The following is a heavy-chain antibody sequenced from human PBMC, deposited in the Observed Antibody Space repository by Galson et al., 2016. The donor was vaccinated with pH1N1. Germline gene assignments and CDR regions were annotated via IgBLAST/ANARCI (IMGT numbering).Heavy chain of an antibody. J-gene: IGHJ6*02. D-gene: IGHD3-10*01. CDR3: ARGSGSPDSYYYYGMDV. CDR1: GYSFTNYW. V-gene: IGHV5-51*01. CDR2: IYPSDSDT. Sequence: QSGAEVKKPGKSLKISCKGSGYSFTNYWIGWVRQMPGKGLEWMGIIYPSDSDTRYSPSFQGQVTISADKSISTACLQCSSLKASDTATYYCARGSGSPDSYYYYGMDVWGQGTPVTVS.